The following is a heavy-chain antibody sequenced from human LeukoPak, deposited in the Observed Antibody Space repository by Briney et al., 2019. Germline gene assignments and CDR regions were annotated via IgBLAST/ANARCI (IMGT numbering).Heavy chain of an antibody. CDR3: ARDGNTMVRGVMPSDY. J-gene: IGHJ4*02. CDR2: INPNSGGT. D-gene: IGHD3-10*01. Sequence: GASVKVSCKASGYTFTGYYMHWVRQTPGQGLEWMGWINPNSGGTNYAQKFQGRVTMTRDTSISTAYMELSRLRSDDTAVYYCARDGNTMVRGVMPSDYWGQGTLVTVSS. CDR1: GYTFTGYY. V-gene: IGHV1-2*02.